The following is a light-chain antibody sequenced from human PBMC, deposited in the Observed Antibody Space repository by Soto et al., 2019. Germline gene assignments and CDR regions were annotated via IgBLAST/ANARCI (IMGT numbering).Light chain of an antibody. CDR1: QSVSSNY. CDR2: GTS. CDR3: QQYGSSLTWT. J-gene: IGKJ1*01. Sequence: EIVLTQSPGTLSLSPGERATLSCRASQSVSSNYLAWYQQKPGQAPRLLIYGTSNRATGIPDRFSGGGSGTDFTLTISRLEPEDFAVYYCQQYGSSLTWTFGQGPKVEIK. V-gene: IGKV3-20*01.